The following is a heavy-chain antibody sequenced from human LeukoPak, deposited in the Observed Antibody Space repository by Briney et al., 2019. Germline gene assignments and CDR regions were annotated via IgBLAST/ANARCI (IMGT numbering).Heavy chain of an antibody. CDR1: GGSFSAYS. CDR2: INHSGST. D-gene: IGHD4-11*01. J-gene: IGHJ1*01. CDR3: ARAHYGNYAEYFQH. V-gene: IGHV4-34*01. Sequence: SETLSLTCAVYGGSFSAYSWSWIRLPPGKGLEWIGEINHSGSTNYNPSLKSRVIMSVDTSKNQLSLKLTSVTAADTAVYYCARAHYGNYAEYFQHWGQGTLVTVSS.